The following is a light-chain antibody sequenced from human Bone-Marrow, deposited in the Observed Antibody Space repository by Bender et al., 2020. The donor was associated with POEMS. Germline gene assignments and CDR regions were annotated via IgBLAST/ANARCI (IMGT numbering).Light chain of an antibody. CDR1: ALANQY. Sequence: YELTQPPSVSVSPGQTAWITCSGDALANQYAYWYQQKAGQAPVMVMYKDSVRPSGIPERLSGSSSGTTVTLTINRVQIEDEADYFCQSGDSSGTYRVFGGGTRLTV. J-gene: IGLJ3*02. CDR3: QSGDSSGTYRV. V-gene: IGLV3-25*03. CDR2: KDS.